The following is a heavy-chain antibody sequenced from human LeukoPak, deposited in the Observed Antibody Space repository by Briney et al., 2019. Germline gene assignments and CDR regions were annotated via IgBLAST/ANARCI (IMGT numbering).Heavy chain of an antibody. J-gene: IGHJ5*02. CDR3: ARGGPELRYFDWLLYPPTSKFDP. Sequence: SVKVSCKASGGTFSSYAISWVRQAPGQGLEWMGGIIPIFGTANYAQKFRGRVTITTDESTSPAYMELSSLRSEDTAVYYCARGGPELRYFDWLLYPPTSKFDPWGQGTLVTVSS. CDR2: IIPIFGTA. CDR1: GGTFSSYA. D-gene: IGHD3-9*01. V-gene: IGHV1-69*05.